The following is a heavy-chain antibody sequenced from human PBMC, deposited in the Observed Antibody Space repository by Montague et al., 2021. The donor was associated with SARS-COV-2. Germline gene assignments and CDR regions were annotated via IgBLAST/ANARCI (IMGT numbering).Heavy chain of an antibody. CDR3: ARGTYTYYDILTGRTYGMDV. Sequence: SLRLSCAASGFTFSSYSMNWVRQAPGKGLEWVSYISSSSSTIYYADSVKGRFTISRDNAKNSLYLQMNSLRDEDTAVYYCARGTYTYYDILTGRTYGMDVWGQGNPGHRLL. D-gene: IGHD3-9*01. J-gene: IGHJ6*02. V-gene: IGHV3-48*02. CDR2: ISSSSSTI. CDR1: GFTFSSYS.